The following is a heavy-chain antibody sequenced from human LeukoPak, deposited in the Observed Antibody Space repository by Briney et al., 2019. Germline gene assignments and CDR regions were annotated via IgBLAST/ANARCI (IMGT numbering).Heavy chain of an antibody. J-gene: IGHJ4*02. CDR2: ISSSSSYI. V-gene: IGHV3-21*01. CDR1: GFTFSSYT. Sequence: GGSLRLSCAASGFTFSSYTMNWVRQAPGKGLEGVSSISSSSSYIYYADSVKGRFTISRDNAKNSLYLQMNSLRAEDTAIYYCARDEYSSSWYGAFDYWGQGTLVTVSS. D-gene: IGHD6-13*01. CDR3: ARDEYSSSWYGAFDY.